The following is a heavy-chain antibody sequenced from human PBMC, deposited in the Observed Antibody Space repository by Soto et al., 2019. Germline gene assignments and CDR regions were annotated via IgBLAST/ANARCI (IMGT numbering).Heavy chain of an antibody. V-gene: IGHV4-28*01. CDR1: GYSISSSNW. CDR2: IYYSGTT. Sequence: QVQLQESGPGLVKPSDTLSLTCAVSGYSISSSNWWGWIRQPPGKGLEWIGYIYYSGTTYYNPSLKGRFTMSGDTSKNQFYLKLTSVTAVDTAVYYCARREIQGPIDYWGQGTLVTVSS. J-gene: IGHJ4*02. D-gene: IGHD1-26*01. CDR3: ARREIQGPIDY.